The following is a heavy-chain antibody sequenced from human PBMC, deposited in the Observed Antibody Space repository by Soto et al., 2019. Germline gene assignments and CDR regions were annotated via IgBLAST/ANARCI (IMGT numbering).Heavy chain of an antibody. Sequence: PSETLSLTCSVSGVSVSDYHWTWNRLTPKKELQWIGFIHYNGRTDSSPSLKSRVTISLDMSKNHVSLILKSVNIADSAIYYCATGGYYGSGSHILHYYGMDVWGQGTTVTVSS. D-gene: IGHD3-10*01. V-gene: IGHV4-59*02. CDR1: GVSVSDYH. CDR2: IHYNGRT. J-gene: IGHJ6*02. CDR3: ATGGYYGSGSHILHYYGMDV.